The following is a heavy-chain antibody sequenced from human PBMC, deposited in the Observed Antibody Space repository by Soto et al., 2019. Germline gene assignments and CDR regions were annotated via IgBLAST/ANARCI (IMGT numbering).Heavy chain of an antibody. CDR3: ARLWGLDAFDI. V-gene: IGHV4-59*08. J-gene: IGHJ3*02. Sequence: SXTLSLTCTVSGGSMSSYYWSWIRQPPGKGLEWIGYIYNSGSTNYSPSLKSRVTISVDTSKNQFSLKLSSVTAADTAVYYCARLWGLDAFDIWGQGTMVTVSS. CDR2: IYNSGST. D-gene: IGHD7-27*01. CDR1: GGSMSSYY.